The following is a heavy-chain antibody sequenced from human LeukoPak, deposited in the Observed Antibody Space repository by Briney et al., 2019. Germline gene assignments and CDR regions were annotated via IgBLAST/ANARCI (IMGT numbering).Heavy chain of an antibody. D-gene: IGHD2-21*02. CDR2: IFYSGTT. J-gene: IGHJ4*02. CDR3: ARTGYCGGDCYPN. Sequence: SETLSLTCTVSGGSISRYYWSWIRQPPGKGLEWIGYIFYSGTTTYNPSLKSRVTISVDTSKNQFSLKLSSVTAADTAVYYCARTGYCGGDCYPNWGQGTLVTVSS. CDR1: GGSISRYY. V-gene: IGHV4-59*08.